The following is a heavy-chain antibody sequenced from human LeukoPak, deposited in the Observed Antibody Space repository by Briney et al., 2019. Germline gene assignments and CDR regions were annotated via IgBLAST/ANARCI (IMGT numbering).Heavy chain of an antibody. Sequence: PGRSLRLSCAASGFTFSSYAMSWVRQAPGKGLEWVSAISGSGGSTYYADSVKGRFTISRDNSKNTLYLQMNSLRAEDTAMYFCARDPNGDYIGTFDMWGRGTMVSVSS. CDR2: ISGSGGST. J-gene: IGHJ3*02. CDR1: GFTFSSYA. D-gene: IGHD4-17*01. V-gene: IGHV3-23*01. CDR3: ARDPNGDYIGTFDM.